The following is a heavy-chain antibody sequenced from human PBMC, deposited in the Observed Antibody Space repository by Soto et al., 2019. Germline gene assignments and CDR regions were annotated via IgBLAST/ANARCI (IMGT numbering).Heavy chain of an antibody. CDR1: GFTFSSYT. Sequence: PGGSLRLTCAASGFTFSSYTLNWVRQAPAKGLERVTSISSSSSYIYYADSVKGRFTIAKENAEKSLYRQMNTLRAEDTAVNYCARDLGSRGNTIVRGTGGWFDSWGQGTLVTVSS. CDR3: ARDLGSRGNTIVRGTGGWFDS. J-gene: IGHJ5*01. D-gene: IGHD3-10*01. V-gene: IGHV3-21*01. CDR2: ISSSSSYI.